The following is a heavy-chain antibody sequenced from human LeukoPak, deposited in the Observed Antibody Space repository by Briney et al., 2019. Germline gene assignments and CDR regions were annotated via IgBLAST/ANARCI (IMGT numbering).Heavy chain of an antibody. V-gene: IGHV4-39*01. D-gene: IGHD1-26*01. J-gene: IGHJ4*02. CDR1: GASISGSGYY. Sequence: PSETLSLTCTVSGASISGSGYYWGWIRQRPGKGLEWIGSIYSSGSTYYNASLQSRVTISIETSKNQISLRLNSVTAADTAMYYCAKSGGYGLIDYWGQGTLVTVSS. CDR2: IYSSGST. CDR3: AKSGGYGLIDY.